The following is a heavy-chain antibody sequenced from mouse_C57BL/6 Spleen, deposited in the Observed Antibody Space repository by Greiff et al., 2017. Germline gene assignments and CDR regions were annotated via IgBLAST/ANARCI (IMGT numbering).Heavy chain of an antibody. Sequence: EVKLVESGGGLVQPKGSLKLSCAASGFSFNTYAMNWVRQAPGKGLEWVARIRSKSNNYATYYADSVKDRFTISRDDSESMLYLQMNNLKTEDTAMYYCVREGGNYWFAYWGQGTLVTVSA. CDR3: VREGGNYWFAY. CDR2: IRSKSNNYAT. J-gene: IGHJ3*01. CDR1: GFSFNTYA. V-gene: IGHV10-1*01. D-gene: IGHD2-1*01.